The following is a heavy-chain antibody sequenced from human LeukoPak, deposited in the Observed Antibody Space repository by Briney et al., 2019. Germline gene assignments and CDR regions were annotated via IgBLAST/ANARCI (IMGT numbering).Heavy chain of an antibody. CDR2: INHSGST. CDR3: ARAPPVLRFLEWLSLAFDY. V-gene: IGHV4-39*07. CDR1: GGSISSGSYY. D-gene: IGHD3-3*01. Sequence: SETLSLTCTVSGGSISSGSYYWSWIRQPPGKGLEWIGEINHSGSTNYNPSLKSRFTISVDQSKNQFSLKLSSVTAADTAVYYCARAPPVLRFLEWLSLAFDYWGQGTLVTVSS. J-gene: IGHJ4*02.